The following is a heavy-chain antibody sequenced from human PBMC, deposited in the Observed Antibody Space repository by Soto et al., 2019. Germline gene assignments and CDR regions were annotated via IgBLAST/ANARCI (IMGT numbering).Heavy chain of an antibody. J-gene: IGHJ3*02. CDR1: GFTFSTYA. Sequence: GGSLRLSCAASGFTFSTYAMNWVRQAPGKGLEWVSAISASGGNAYYADSVKGRFTISRDNSMNALYPQMNSLRIEDTAVYYCAHPRGYGVFDAYDIWGQGTMVTVSS. V-gene: IGHV3-23*01. CDR2: ISASGGNA. CDR3: AHPRGYGVFDAYDI. D-gene: IGHD4-17*01.